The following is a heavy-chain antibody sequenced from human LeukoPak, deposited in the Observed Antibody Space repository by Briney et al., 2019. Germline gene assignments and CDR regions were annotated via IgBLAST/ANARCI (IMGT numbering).Heavy chain of an antibody. Sequence: GGSLRLSCAASGFTFSSYGMHWVRQAPGKGLEWVAAISYDGSNKYYADSVKGRFTISRDNSKNTLYLQMNSLRAEDTAVYYCANFDTFDPWGQGTLVTVSS. CDR1: GFTFSSYG. V-gene: IGHV3-30*18. CDR2: ISYDGSNK. J-gene: IGHJ5*02. CDR3: ANFDTFDP.